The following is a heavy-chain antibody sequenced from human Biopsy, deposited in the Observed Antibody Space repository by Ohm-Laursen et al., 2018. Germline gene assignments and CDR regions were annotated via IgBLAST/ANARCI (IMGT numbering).Heavy chain of an antibody. J-gene: IGHJ4*02. CDR2: VNPNSGNT. CDR1: GYTFTNYD. CDR3: AREPFGQQLGPFDY. D-gene: IGHD6-13*01. Sequence: ASVKVSCKSSGYTFTNYDINWVRQAPGQGPEWMGWVNPNSGNTGYAQKFQGRVAMTRSTSISTAYMELSSLTSEDTAVYYCAREPFGQQLGPFDYWGQGALVIVSS. V-gene: IGHV1-8*01.